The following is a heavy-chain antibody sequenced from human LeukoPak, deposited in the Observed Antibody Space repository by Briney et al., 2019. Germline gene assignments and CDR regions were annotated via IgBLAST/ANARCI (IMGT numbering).Heavy chain of an antibody. Sequence: GASVRVSCKASGYTFTSYYMHWVRQAPGQGLECRGGIIPILGTANYTQKFQGRVTITADESTSAPYMEMSSLRSEDTAVYYCATPSRRYTLMDVWGQGTTVTVSS. CDR2: IIPILGTA. V-gene: IGHV1-69*13. CDR1: GYTFTSYY. D-gene: IGHD1-1*01. CDR3: ATPSRRYTLMDV. J-gene: IGHJ6*02.